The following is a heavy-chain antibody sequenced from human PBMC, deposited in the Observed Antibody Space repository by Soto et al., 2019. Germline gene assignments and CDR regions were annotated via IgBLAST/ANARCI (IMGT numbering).Heavy chain of an antibody. CDR1: GYTFTSYA. CDR3: ARHPSDFWFDP. CDR2: INAGNGNT. Sequence: ASVKVSCKASGYTFTSYAMHWVRQAPGQRLEWMGWINAGNGNTKYSQKFQGRVTITRDTSASTAYMELSSLRSEDTAGYYCARHPSDFWFDPWGQGTLVTVSS. D-gene: IGHD2-21*02. V-gene: IGHV1-3*01. J-gene: IGHJ5*02.